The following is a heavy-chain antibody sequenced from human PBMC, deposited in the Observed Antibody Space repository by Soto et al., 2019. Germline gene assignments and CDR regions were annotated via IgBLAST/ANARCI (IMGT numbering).Heavy chain of an antibody. CDR1: GYTFPSYG. CDR3: ARDVDNIPTASLGY. J-gene: IGHJ4*01. D-gene: IGHD2-15*01. Sequence: AAEKVSCMASGYTFPSYGISWVHQAPGQGLEWMGRSSTYNGNTNYAQKLKSRVTMTKNTSTRTAYMELRRLRAEYKSVYYCARDVDNIPTASLGYWGHGTLVTVSS. V-gene: IGHV1-18*01. CDR2: SSTYNGNT.